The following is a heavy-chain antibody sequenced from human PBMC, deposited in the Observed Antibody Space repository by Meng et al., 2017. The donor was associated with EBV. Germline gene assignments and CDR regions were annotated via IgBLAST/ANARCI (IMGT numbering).Heavy chain of an antibody. D-gene: IGHD6-13*01. CDR3: AKGADLAAAGTFWFDP. J-gene: IGHJ5*02. V-gene: IGHV1-2*06. CDR2: INPNSGGT. CDR1: GYNFTGYY. Sequence: QGHEVHSGVEVKKPGAPMKVSCKASGYNFTGYYMHWVRQAPGQGLEWMGRINPNSGGTNYAQKFQGRVTMTRDTSISTAYMELSRLRSDDTAVYYCAKGADLAAAGTFWFDPWGQGTLVTVSS.